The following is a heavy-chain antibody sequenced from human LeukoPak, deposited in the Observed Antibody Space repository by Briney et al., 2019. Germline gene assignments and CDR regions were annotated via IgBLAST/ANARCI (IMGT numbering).Heavy chain of an antibody. V-gene: IGHV4-38-2*01. Sequence: SETLSLTCAVSGYSISSGYYWGWIRQPPGKGLEWIGSIYHSGSTYYNPSLKSRVTISVDTSKNQFSLMVSSVTAADTAVNYCTFSGSYLICMDVWGKGTTVTVSS. J-gene: IGHJ6*04. D-gene: IGHD3-10*01. CDR2: IYHSGST. CDR3: TFSGSYLICMDV. CDR1: GYSISSGYY.